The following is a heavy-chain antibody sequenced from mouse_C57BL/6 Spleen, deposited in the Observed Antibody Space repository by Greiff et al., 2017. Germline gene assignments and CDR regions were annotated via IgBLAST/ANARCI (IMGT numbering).Heavy chain of an antibody. V-gene: IGHV1-80*01. CDR1: GYAFSSYW. D-gene: IGHD1-1*01. CDR2: IYPGDGDT. J-gene: IGHJ3*01. CDR3: ARGEVITTVVAEGSWFAY. Sequence: QVQLQQSGAELVKPGASVKISCKASGYAFSSYWMNWVKQRPGKGLEWIGQIYPGDGDTNYNGKFKGKATLTADKSSSTAYKQLSSLTSEDSAVYFCARGEVITTVVAEGSWFAYWGQGTLVTVSA.